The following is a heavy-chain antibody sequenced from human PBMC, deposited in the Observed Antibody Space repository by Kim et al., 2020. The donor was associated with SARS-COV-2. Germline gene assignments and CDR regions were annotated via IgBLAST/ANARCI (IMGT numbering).Heavy chain of an antibody. D-gene: IGHD3-9*01. V-gene: IGHV3-7*01. CDR3: ARDRGVRGHYDILTGYYSGGWVYYGMDV. CDR1: GFTFSSYW. CDR2: IKQDGSEK. Sequence: GGSLRLSCAASGFTFSSYWMSWVRQAPGKGLEWVANIKQDGSEKYYVDSVKGRFTISRDNAKNSLYLQMNSLRAEDTAVYYCARDRGVRGHYDILTGYYSGGWVYYGMDVWGQGTTVTVSS. J-gene: IGHJ6*02.